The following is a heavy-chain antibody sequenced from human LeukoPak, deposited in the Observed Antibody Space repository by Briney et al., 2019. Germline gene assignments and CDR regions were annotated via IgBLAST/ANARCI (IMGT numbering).Heavy chain of an antibody. D-gene: IGHD3-3*01. CDR3: TKSFWSGYTYYFDY. J-gene: IGHJ4*02. V-gene: IGHV3-30*02. CDR2: IRYDGSNE. CDR1: GFTFSDYG. Sequence: GGSLRLSCAASGFTFSDYGMHWVRQAPGKGLEWVAFIRYDGSNEYYVDSVKGRFTVSRDNSKNTLYLQMNSLRAEDTAVYYCTKSFWSGYTYYFDYWGQGTLSPSPQ.